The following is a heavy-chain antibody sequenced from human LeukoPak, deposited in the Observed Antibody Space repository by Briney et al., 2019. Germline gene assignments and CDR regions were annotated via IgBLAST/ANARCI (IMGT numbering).Heavy chain of an antibody. D-gene: IGHD2-15*01. J-gene: IGHJ3*02. CDR3: AKSYCSGGSCYPHAFDI. Sequence: PGRSLRPSRAASAFTFSSYAMNSVRQAPGKWLEWVSVISGTGGSTYYADSVKGRFTISRDNSKNPVYLQMNSLRAEDTAVYYCAKSYCSGGSCYPHAFDIWGQGTMVTVSS. V-gene: IGHV3-23*01. CDR1: AFTFSSYA. CDR2: ISGTGGST.